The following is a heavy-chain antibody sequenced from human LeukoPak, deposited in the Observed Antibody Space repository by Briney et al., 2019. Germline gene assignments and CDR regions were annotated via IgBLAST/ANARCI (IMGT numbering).Heavy chain of an antibody. CDR1: GGSISSYY. CDR2: IYYSGST. D-gene: IGHD2-21*02. CDR3: ARFVVVTAIPGAFDI. Sequence: SETLSLTCTVSGGSISSYYWSWIRQPPGKGLEWIEYIYYSGSTNYNPSLKSRVTISVDTSKNQFSLKLSSVTAADTAVYYCARFVVVTAIPGAFDIWGQGTMVTVSS. J-gene: IGHJ3*02. V-gene: IGHV4-59*08.